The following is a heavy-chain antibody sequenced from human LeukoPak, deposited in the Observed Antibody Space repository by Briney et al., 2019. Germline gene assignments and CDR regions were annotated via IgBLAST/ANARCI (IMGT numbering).Heavy chain of an antibody. V-gene: IGHV3-23*01. CDR2: LGRRGEYT. CDR1: GFRCTDYS. Sequence: PGGSLRLSCAASGFRCTDYSMICAPQSPGGGGEGVKGLGRRGEYTYYAGCVKGRFTISRDNSKDTVTLQMNSLRAEDSAIYFCVKDRPCETCMPMDAWGQRTTVTVSS. CDR3: VKDRPCETCMPMDA. J-gene: IGHJ6*02. D-gene: IGHD2-2*01.